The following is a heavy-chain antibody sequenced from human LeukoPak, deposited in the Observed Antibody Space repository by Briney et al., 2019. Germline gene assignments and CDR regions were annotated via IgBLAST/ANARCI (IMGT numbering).Heavy chain of an antibody. D-gene: IGHD1-14*01. CDR1: GYTFTSYD. V-gene: IGHV1-8*01. CDR2: MNPNSGNT. CDR3: ARGRTSGY. J-gene: IGHJ4*02. Sequence: ASVKLSCKASGYTFTSYDINWVRQATGQGLEWMGWMNPNSGNTGYAQKFQGRVTMTSSTSTTTAYMELSSLRSEDTAVYYCARGRTSGYWGQGTLVTVSS.